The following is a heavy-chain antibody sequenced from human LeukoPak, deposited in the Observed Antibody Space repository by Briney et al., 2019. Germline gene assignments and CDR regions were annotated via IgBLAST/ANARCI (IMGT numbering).Heavy chain of an antibody. V-gene: IGHV4-59*01. CDR3: ARGVYDSSGYYYHFDY. Sequence: SETLSLTCTVSGGSISSYYWNWIRQPPGKGLEWIGYIYYSGSTNYNPPLKSRVTISVDTSKNQFSLKLSSVTAADTAVYYCARGVYDSSGYYYHFDYWGQGTLVTVSS. D-gene: IGHD3-22*01. CDR1: GGSISSYY. CDR2: IYYSGST. J-gene: IGHJ4*02.